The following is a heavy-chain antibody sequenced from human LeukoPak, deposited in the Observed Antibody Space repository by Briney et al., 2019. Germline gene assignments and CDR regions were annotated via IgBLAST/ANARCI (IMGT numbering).Heavy chain of an antibody. J-gene: IGHJ3*02. CDR2: VYSSGNT. Sequence: SETLSLTGTVSGGSISGYYCSWVRQPPGKAMEWIGYVYSSGNTNYNPSLKSRVTLSVDTSKNQFSLNLVSVTAADTAVYYCARHPPSSAGAFDIWGQGTMVTVSS. CDR3: ARHPPSSAGAFDI. V-gene: IGHV4-59*08. CDR1: GGSISGYY. D-gene: IGHD3-10*01.